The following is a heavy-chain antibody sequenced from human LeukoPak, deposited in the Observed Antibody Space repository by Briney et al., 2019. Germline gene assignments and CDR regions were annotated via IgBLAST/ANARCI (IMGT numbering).Heavy chain of an antibody. V-gene: IGHV3-33*01. Sequence: PGRDLSLSGAASGFSFGSDGINWLHQAPGNGLEWVAQAWYVGTKKLYADSVKGRLTSPRDNSKNTLNLQKTRRRAEGTALYYCAREPASRGCSGGSCYLTSNWFAPWRQGT. CDR3: AREPASRGCSGGSCYLTSNWFAP. CDR2: AWYVGTKK. J-gene: IGHJ5*02. D-gene: IGHD2-15*01. CDR1: GFSFGSDG.